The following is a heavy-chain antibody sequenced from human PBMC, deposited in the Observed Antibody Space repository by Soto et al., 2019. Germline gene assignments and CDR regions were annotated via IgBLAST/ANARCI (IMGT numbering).Heavy chain of an antibody. V-gene: IGHV3-11*05. CDR2: ISPKSTFR. CDR3: AREAPVAGTNYFDL. J-gene: IGHJ4*02. D-gene: IGHD6-19*01. CDR1: GFPFNDYY. Sequence: GGSLRLSCATSGFPFNDYYMTWIRQAPGKGLEWLSHISPKSTFRNYADSVKGRFTISRDNANNTLSLQMNSLRAEDTAVYYCAREAPVAGTNYFDLWGQGTLVTVSS.